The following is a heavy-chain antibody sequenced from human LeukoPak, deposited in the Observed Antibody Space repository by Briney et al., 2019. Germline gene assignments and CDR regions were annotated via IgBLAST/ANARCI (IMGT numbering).Heavy chain of an antibody. CDR1: GFTFSSYT. CDR2: ISFDGSNK. Sequence: PGGSLRLSCAASGFTFSSYTIHWVRQPPGKGLEWVAVISFDGSNKYYADSVKGRFTISRDNSKNTLYLQMNSLRAEDSALYYCARGGRGSAAVVAPRSFDIWGQGTMVTVSS. D-gene: IGHD3-22*01. CDR3: ARGGRGSAAVVAPRSFDI. V-gene: IGHV3-30-3*01. J-gene: IGHJ3*02.